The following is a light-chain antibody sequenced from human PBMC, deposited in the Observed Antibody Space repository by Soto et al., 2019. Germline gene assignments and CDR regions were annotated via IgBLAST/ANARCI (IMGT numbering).Light chain of an antibody. V-gene: IGKV1-39*01. Sequence: DIRMTQSPSSLSASVGDRVTITCRASQSIGRYLHWYQQKPGKAPQLLMYAASSLHTGFTTRFSGSGSGTDFTLTINGLQPEDFSTSYCKQSYRTPLVGRGTEVDI. CDR3: KQSYRTPL. CDR1: QSIGRY. J-gene: IGKJ3*01. CDR2: AAS.